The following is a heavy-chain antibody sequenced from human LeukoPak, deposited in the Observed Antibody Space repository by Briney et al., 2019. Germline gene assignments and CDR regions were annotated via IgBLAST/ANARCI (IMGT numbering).Heavy chain of an antibody. CDR2: IKGDGSST. D-gene: IGHD5-18*01. Sequence: GGSLRLSCAASGFTFSSYWMHWVRHTPGKGLVWASRIKGDGSSTSYADSVKGRFTISRDNAKNTLYLQMNSLRAEDTAVYYCARDGYSFGHDFDYWGQGTLVTVSS. V-gene: IGHV3-74*01. CDR1: GFTFSSYW. J-gene: IGHJ4*02. CDR3: ARDGYSFGHDFDY.